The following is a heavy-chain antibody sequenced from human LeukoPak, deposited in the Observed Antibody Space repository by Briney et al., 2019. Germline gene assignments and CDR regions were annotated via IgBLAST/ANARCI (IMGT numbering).Heavy chain of an antibody. J-gene: IGHJ4*02. CDR3: ARRIAAAAAPYYFDY. D-gene: IGHD6-13*01. Sequence: TGGSLRLSCAPSGFTFSRHGMHWVRQAPGKGLEWVAIISNDGSRKYYAHSVEGRFTISRDNAKDTLYLQMNSLRAEDTAVYYCARRIAAAAAPYYFDYWGQGTLVTVSS. V-gene: IGHV3-30*03. CDR1: GFTFSRHG. CDR2: ISNDGSRK.